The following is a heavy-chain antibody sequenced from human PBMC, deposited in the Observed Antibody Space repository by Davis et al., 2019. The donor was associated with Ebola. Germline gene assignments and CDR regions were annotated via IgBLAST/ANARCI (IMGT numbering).Heavy chain of an antibody. D-gene: IGHD3-3*01. CDR3: ARGSVVGYFDY. CDR1: GYTFMNYY. CDR2: LNPADGDT. Sequence: ASVKVSCKASGYTFMNYYIHWVRQAPGQGLEWMGILNPADGDTTLAQTFKDRVTMTSDTSTSTVYLDLTSLSSEDIAVYYCARGSVVGYFDYWGQGTLVTVPS. V-gene: IGHV1-46*01. J-gene: IGHJ4*02.